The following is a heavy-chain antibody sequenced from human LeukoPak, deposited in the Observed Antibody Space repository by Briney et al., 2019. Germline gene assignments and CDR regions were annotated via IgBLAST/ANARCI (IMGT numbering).Heavy chain of an antibody. Sequence: ASVKVSCKASGGTFSSYAISWVRQAPGQGLEWMGRINPNSGGTNYAQKFQGRVTMTRDTSISTAYMELSRLRSDDTAVYYCAVVGYSSGWYFDYWGQGTLVTVSS. D-gene: IGHD6-19*01. J-gene: IGHJ4*02. CDR1: GGTFSSYA. CDR3: AVVGYSSGWYFDY. V-gene: IGHV1-2*06. CDR2: INPNSGGT.